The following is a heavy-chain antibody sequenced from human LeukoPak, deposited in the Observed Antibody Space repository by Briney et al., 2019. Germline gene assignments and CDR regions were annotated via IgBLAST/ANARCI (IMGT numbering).Heavy chain of an antibody. CDR1: GFTFSNYN. D-gene: IGHD6-19*01. CDR2: ISTTSSRI. Sequence: GGSLRLSCAASGFTFSNYNMDWVRQAPGKGPEWVSSISTTSSRIFYADSVKGRFTISRDNSKNTLYLQMNSLRAEDTAVYYCARDWQWLDTRVDYWGQGTLVTVSS. CDR3: ARDWQWLDTRVDY. V-gene: IGHV3-21*04. J-gene: IGHJ4*02.